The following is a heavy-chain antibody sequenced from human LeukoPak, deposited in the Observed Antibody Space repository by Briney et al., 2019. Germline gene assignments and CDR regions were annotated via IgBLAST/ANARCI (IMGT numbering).Heavy chain of an antibody. CDR1: GGSLSSYY. J-gene: IGHJ4*02. CDR3: ARAPLFSSSRGYFDY. V-gene: IGHV4-59*01. CDR2: IYYSGST. D-gene: IGHD6-13*01. Sequence: SETLSLTCTVSGGSLSSYYWSWFRQPPGKGLEWVGYIYYSGSTNYNPSLKSRVTISVDTSKNHFSLNLSSVTAADTAVYYCARAPLFSSSRGYFDYWGQGTLVTVSS.